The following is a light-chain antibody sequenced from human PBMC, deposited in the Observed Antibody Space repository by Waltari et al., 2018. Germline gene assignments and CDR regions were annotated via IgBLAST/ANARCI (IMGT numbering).Light chain of an antibody. V-gene: IGLV2-23*02. CDR1: SADIGRYNL. J-gene: IGLJ3*02. CDR2: EVT. CDR3: SSFESSRTWV. Sequence: QSALTQPASVSGSPGQSITISCSGTSADIGRYNLVAWYQQLPGNAPKLVIYEVTERPSELSNRFSGSKSGNTASLTISGLQAEDKADYYCSSFESSRTWVFGGGTKLTVL.